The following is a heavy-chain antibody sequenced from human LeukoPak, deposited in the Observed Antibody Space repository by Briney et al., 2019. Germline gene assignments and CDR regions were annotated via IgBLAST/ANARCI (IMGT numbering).Heavy chain of an antibody. Sequence: RASVKVSCKASGYTFTSSGISWVRQAPGQGLEWMGWISTYNGNTNYAQKLQGRVTMTTDTSTSIAYMELRSLRSDDTAVYYCARGTYYYDSSGYYYESSYYYYMDVWGKGTTVTISS. CDR2: ISTYNGNT. V-gene: IGHV1-18*01. CDR1: GYTFTSSG. CDR3: ARGTYYYDSSGYYYESSYYYYMDV. J-gene: IGHJ6*03. D-gene: IGHD3-22*01.